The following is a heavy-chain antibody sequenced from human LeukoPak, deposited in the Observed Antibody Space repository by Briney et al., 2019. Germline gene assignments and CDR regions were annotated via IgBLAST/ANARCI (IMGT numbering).Heavy chain of an antibody. D-gene: IGHD3-10*01. CDR1: GFTVSSNY. CDR2: IYRGGST. CDR3: VRDGVYGSGSY. Sequence: GGSLRLSCAASGFTVSSNYMSWVRQAPGKGLEWVSIIYRGGSTYYADSVKGRFTISRDNSKNTLYLQMNSLRAEDTALYHCVRDGVYGSGSYWGQGTLVTVSS. V-gene: IGHV3-53*01. J-gene: IGHJ4*02.